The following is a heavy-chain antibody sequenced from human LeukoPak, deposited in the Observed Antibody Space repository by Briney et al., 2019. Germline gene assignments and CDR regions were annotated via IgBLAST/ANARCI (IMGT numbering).Heavy chain of an antibody. D-gene: IGHD3-10*01. V-gene: IGHV3-33*05. CDR1: GFTFSSYG. CDR3: AKDGRSGNYWNYYYYMDV. J-gene: IGHJ6*03. CDR2: ISNDGNNK. Sequence: GGSLRLSCAASGFTFSSYGMHWVRQAPGKGLEWVAAISNDGNNKFYADSVKGRFTISRDNPKNTLYLQMISLRADDTALYYCAKDGRSGNYWNYYYYMDVWGKGTTVTISS.